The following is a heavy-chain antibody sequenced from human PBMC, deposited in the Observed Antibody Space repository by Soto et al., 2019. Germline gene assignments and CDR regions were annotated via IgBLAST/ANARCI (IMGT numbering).Heavy chain of an antibody. CDR2: ISYDGSNQ. Sequence: SCAAWGLALDIYASDGVGQCVDKGLEWVALISYDGSNQYYAESVKGRFTISRDNSKNTLFLQMNTLSDDETAVYYSAKVQASGQGPFDSWAQGTLLTVSS. D-gene: IGHD3-10*01. CDR1: GLALDIYA. V-gene: IGHV3-30*18. J-gene: IGHJ4*02. CDR3: AKVQASGQGPFDS.